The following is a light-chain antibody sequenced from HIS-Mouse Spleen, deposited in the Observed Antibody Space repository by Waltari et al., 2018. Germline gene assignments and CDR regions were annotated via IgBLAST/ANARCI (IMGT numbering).Light chain of an antibody. CDR3: CSYAGSSTFYV. CDR2: EGS. Sequence: QSALTQPASVSGSPGQSITISCTGTSSDVGSYNLVSWYQQHPGKAPKLMFYEGSKRPSGVSNRVSGSKSGNTASLTISGLQAEDEADYYCCSYAGSSTFYVFGTGTKVTVL. V-gene: IGLV2-23*01. J-gene: IGLJ1*01. CDR1: SSDVGSYNL.